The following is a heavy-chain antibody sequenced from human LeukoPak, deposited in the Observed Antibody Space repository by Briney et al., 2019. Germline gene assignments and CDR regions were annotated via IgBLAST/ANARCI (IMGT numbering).Heavy chain of an antibody. CDR2: ISGSGGST. CDR3: AKDSLVVVPAAIEYYYYGMDV. D-gene: IGHD2-2*02. J-gene: IGHJ6*02. Sequence: GGSLRLSCAASGFTFSSYAMSWVRQAPGKGLEWVSAISGSGGSTYYADSVKGRFTISRDNSKNTLYLQMNSLRAEDTAVYYCAKDSLVVVPAAIEYYYYGMDVWGQGTTVTVSS. V-gene: IGHV3-23*01. CDR1: GFTFSSYA.